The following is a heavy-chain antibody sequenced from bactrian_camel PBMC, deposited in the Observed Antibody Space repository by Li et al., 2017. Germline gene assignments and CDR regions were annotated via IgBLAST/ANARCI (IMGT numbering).Heavy chain of an antibody. CDR2: ITMRGSIT. CDR1: GYAYNLNC. Sequence: HVQLVESGGGSVQAGGSLRLSCAVSGYAYNLNCIGWFRQAPGKEREGVASITMRGSITAYADGVKGRFTISQNNAKNMVYLQMNGLKPEDTAMYYCAARGSSRECYTDDPNAVGFNYWGQGTQVTVS. D-gene: IGHD6*01. J-gene: IGHJ4*01. V-gene: IGHV3S63*01. CDR3: AARGSSRECYTDDPNAVGFNY.